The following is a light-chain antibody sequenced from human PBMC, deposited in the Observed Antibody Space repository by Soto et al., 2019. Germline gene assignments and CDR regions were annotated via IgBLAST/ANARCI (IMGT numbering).Light chain of an antibody. CDR2: DVS. V-gene: IGLV2-14*01. CDR1: SSDVGGYNY. Sequence: QSALTQPASVSGSPGQSITISCTGTSSDVGGYNYVSWYQQHPGKAPKLMIYDVSSRPSGVSNRFSGSKSGNTASLTISGLQAEDEADYYCSSYTSSSTLNWVFGGGTQLTVL. CDR3: SSYTSSSTLNWV. J-gene: IGLJ3*02.